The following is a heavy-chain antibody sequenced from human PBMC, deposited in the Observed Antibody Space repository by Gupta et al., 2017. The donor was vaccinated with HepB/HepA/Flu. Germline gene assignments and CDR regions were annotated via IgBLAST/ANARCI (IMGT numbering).Heavy chain of an antibody. V-gene: IGHV2-5*02. CDR2: IYWDDDK. J-gene: IGHJ5*02. Sequence: QITLKESGPTLVKPTQTLTLTCTFSGFSLDTTGVGVGWIRQPPGKGLQWLALIYWDDDKRYNPSLMRRLTIPQDTPKNQVVRTMPKLDPVDTATKYGAHRPKSGSSKAFAPGGKGTLV. CDR3: AHRPKSGSSKAFAP. D-gene: IGHD1-26*01. CDR1: GFSLDTTGVG.